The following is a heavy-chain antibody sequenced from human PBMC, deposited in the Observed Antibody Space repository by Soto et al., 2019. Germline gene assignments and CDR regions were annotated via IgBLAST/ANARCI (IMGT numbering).Heavy chain of an antibody. J-gene: IGHJ4*02. CDR2: IIPIFGTA. CDR3: ARDSSYGYGLFDY. V-gene: IGHV1-69*12. D-gene: IGHD5-18*01. Sequence: QVQLVQSGAEVKKPGSSVKVSCKASGGTFSSYAISWVRQAPGQGLEWMGGIIPIFGTANYAQKFQGRVTITADEATSTAYRELSSMRSEDTAVYYCARDSSYGYGLFDYWGQGTLVTVSS. CDR1: GGTFSSYA.